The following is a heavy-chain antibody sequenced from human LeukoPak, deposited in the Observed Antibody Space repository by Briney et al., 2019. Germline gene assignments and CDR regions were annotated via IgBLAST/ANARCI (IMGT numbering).Heavy chain of an antibody. D-gene: IGHD6-13*01. J-gene: IGHJ4*02. Sequence: ASVKVSCKVSGYTLTELSMHWVRQAPGKGLEWMGGFDPEDGETIYAQKFQGRVTMTEDTSTDSAYMELSGLRSEDTAVYYCATTYSSSWYSFDYWGQGTLVTVSS. CDR3: ATTYSSSWYSFDY. CDR1: GYTLTELS. CDR2: FDPEDGET. V-gene: IGHV1-24*01.